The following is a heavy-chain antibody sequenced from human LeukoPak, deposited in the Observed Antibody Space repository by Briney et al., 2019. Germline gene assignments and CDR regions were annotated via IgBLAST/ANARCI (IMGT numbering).Heavy chain of an antibody. Sequence: PGGSLRLSCAASGFTFRSYGMHWVRQAPGKGLEWVSFIRSDGINKYHADSVKGRFTISRDNSKNTLNLQMNSLRAEDTAIYYCAKDLTGYCSGGRCDPFDSWGQGTLVTVSS. D-gene: IGHD2-15*01. V-gene: IGHV3-30*02. CDR2: IRSDGINK. J-gene: IGHJ4*02. CDR1: GFTFRSYG. CDR3: AKDLTGYCSGGRCDPFDS.